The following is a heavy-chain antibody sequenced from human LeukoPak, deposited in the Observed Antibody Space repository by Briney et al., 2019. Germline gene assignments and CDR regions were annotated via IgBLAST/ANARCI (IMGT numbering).Heavy chain of an antibody. CDR1: GYTFTSYY. CDR3: ARVIDSNYIDY. Sequence: GASVKVSCKASGYTFTSYYMHWVRQAPGQGLEWMGIINPSGGSTSYAQKFQGRVAMTRDMSTSTVYMELSSLRSEDTAVYYCARVIDSNYIDYWGQGTLVTVSS. CDR2: INPSGGST. V-gene: IGHV1-46*01. J-gene: IGHJ4*02. D-gene: IGHD2-21*01.